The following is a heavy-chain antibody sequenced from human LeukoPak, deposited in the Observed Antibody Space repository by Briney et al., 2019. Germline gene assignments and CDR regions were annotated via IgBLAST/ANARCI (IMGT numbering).Heavy chain of an antibody. Sequence: GSTVKVSCKASGGTFSSYAISWVRQAPAQAIEWMGRIIPNFGTANYAQKFQGRVTITTDESTSTAYMELSSLRSEDTAVYYCARGGALDGTDLYFDYWGQGTLVTVSS. D-gene: IGHD6-19*01. CDR3: ARGGALDGTDLYFDY. J-gene: IGHJ4*02. V-gene: IGHV1-69*05. CDR1: GGTFSSYA. CDR2: IIPNFGTA.